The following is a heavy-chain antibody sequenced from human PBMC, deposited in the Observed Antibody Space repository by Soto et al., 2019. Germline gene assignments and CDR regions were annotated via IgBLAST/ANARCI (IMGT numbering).Heavy chain of an antibody. J-gene: IGHJ5*02. CDR3: ARDTVRGVIPRPPTWSAP. Sequence: ASVKVSCKASGYTFTNYAIHWVRQAPGQRLEWMGWIHPANGNTKYSQRLQGRVTITRDTSASTVYMELSSLRSEHNAGNFCARDTVRGVIPRPPTWSAPWGQGTLVTVSS. CDR2: IHPANGNT. CDR1: GYTFTNYA. V-gene: IGHV1-3*01. D-gene: IGHD3-10*01.